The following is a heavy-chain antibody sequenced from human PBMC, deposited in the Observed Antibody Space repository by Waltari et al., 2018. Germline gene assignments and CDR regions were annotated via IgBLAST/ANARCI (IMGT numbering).Heavy chain of an antibody. Sequence: EVQLVESGGGLVQPGGSLRLSCAVSGFTFSTYSMTWVRQAPGKGRGGVANIKQDGIEKYYVDSVKGRFSISRDNGKNLLYLHMNSLGADDTAVYYCARDEMHRTTWYHFWGQGTQVTVSS. J-gene: IGHJ4*02. CDR2: IKQDGIEK. V-gene: IGHV3-7*04. D-gene: IGHD6-13*01. CDR1: GFTFSTYS. CDR3: ARDEMHRTTWYHF.